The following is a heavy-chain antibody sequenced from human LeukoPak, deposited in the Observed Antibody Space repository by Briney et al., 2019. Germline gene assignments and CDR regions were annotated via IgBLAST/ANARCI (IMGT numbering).Heavy chain of an antibody. CDR2: ISAYNGNT. CDR3: ARSGYSYGIYYYYYMDV. J-gene: IGHJ6*03. D-gene: IGHD5-18*01. Sequence: ASVKVSCKACGYTFTSYGISWVRQAPGQGLEWLGWISAYNGNTNYAQKLQGRVTMTTATSTSTAYMELRSLRSDDTAVYYCARSGYSYGIYYYYYMDVWGKGTTVTVSS. V-gene: IGHV1-18*01. CDR1: GYTFTSYG.